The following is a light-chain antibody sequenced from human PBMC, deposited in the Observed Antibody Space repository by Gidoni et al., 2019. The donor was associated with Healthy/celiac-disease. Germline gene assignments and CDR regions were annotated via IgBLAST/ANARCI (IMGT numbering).Light chain of an antibody. Sequence: DIQMTQSPSSLSASVGDRVTITCQASQAISNYLNWYQQKPGNAPKLLIYDASNWETGVPSRFSGSGSGTDFTFTISSLQPEDIATYYCQQYDNRPITFGEGTKVEIK. CDR3: QQYDNRPIT. V-gene: IGKV1-33*01. CDR1: QAISNY. CDR2: DAS. J-gene: IGKJ4*02.